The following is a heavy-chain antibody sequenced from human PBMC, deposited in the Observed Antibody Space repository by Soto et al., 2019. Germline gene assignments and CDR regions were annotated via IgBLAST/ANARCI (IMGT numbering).Heavy chain of an antibody. CDR2: IYYSGST. CDR1: GGSISSGGYY. J-gene: IGHJ6*02. D-gene: IGHD5-12*01. V-gene: IGHV4-31*03. CDR3: ARDHVATTGSNYYYYGMDV. Sequence: PSETLSLTCTVSGGSISSGGYYWSWIRQHPGKGLEWIGYIYYSGSTYYNPSLKSRVTISVDTSKNQFSLKLSSVTVADTAVYYCARDHVATTGSNYYYYGMDVWGQGTTVTVSS.